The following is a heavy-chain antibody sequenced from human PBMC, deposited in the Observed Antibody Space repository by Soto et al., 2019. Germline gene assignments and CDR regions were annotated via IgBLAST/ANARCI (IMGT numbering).Heavy chain of an antibody. V-gene: IGHV4-30-2*01. D-gene: IGHD4-4*01. Sequence: SETLSLTCAVSGGSISSGGYSWSWIRQPPGKGLERIGYIYQSGSTYYNPSLKSRVTISVDRSRNQFSLKLSSVTAADTAVYFCATQSYSNSGAYYYYAMDVWGQGTTVTVSS. J-gene: IGHJ6*02. CDR3: ATQSYSNSGAYYYYAMDV. CDR1: GGSISSGGYS. CDR2: IYQSGST.